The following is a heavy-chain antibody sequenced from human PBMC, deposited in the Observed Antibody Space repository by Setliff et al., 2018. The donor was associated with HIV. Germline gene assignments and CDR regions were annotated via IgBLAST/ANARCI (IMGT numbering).Heavy chain of an antibody. CDR1: GFTFSSYA. CDR3: ARVRVAAVAPYFDF. CDR2: INSNGGST. J-gene: IGHJ4*02. V-gene: IGHV3-64*02. D-gene: IGHD6-13*01. Sequence: LRLSCATYGFTFSSYAMYWVRQAPGKGLEYVSAINSNGGSTYYADSVKGRFTISRDNSKSTVYLQMGSLRAEDMAVYYCARVRVAAVAPYFDFWGQGALVTVSS.